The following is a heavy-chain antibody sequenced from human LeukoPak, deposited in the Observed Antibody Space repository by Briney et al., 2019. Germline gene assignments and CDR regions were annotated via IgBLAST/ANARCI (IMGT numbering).Heavy chain of an antibody. CDR1: GLTFTETW. Sequence: KPGGSLRLSCTASGLTFTETWMTWVRQAPGKGLEWVGLVKSNIAGGTTEFAAPVKGRFTISRDDSTSTFYLQMNSLKIEDTAVCYCSAFTWYSLSAWGQGTQVTVSS. CDR2: VKSNIAGGTT. J-gene: IGHJ5*02. CDR3: SAFTWYSLSA. D-gene: IGHD6-13*01. V-gene: IGHV3-15*01.